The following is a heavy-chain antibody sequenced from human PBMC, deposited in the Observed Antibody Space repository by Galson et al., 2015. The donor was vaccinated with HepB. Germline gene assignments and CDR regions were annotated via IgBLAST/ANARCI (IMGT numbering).Heavy chain of an antibody. D-gene: IGHD6-6*01. CDR1: GFSFSSYG. CDR3: AKEEQLAHYYHYGMDV. J-gene: IGHJ6*02. Sequence: SLRIACAASGFSFSSYGMHWVRQAPGKGLEWVAVIGYDGNNEYYAGSVKGRFNISRDNSRNTLFLQMDSLRAEDTAVYYSAKEEQLAHYYHYGMDVWGQGTTVTVSS. CDR2: IGYDGNNE. V-gene: IGHV3-33*03.